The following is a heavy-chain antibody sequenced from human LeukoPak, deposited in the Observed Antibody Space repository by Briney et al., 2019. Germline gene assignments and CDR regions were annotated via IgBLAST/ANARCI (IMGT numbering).Heavy chain of an antibody. D-gene: IGHD3-10*01. CDR2: ISGRGDGT. CDR1: GFTFNTYT. J-gene: IGHJ4*02. CDR3: AKGTERYREVSSFDS. V-gene: IGHV3-23*01. Sequence: GGSLRLSCAASGFTFNTYTMNWVRQAPGKGLEWVSAISGRGDGTYSADFVKGRFTISRDNSKNTLFLQMNSLRVEDTATYYCAKGTERYREVSSFDSWGRGTLVTVSS.